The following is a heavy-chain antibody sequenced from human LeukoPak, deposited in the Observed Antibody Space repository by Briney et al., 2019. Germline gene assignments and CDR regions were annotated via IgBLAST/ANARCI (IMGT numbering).Heavy chain of an antibody. V-gene: IGHV4-39*07. J-gene: IGHJ4*02. D-gene: IGHD6-19*01. CDR2: VYYSGTT. CDR3: ARGTLYSGWSYYFDY. CDR1: GGSISLSYYY. Sequence: PSETLSLTCSVSGGSISLSYYYWGWIRQPPGKALEWIGSVYYSGTTSYNPSLKSRVTISVDMSKNHFSLRLSSVTAADTAMYYCARGTLYSGWSYYFDYWGQGSRVTVSS.